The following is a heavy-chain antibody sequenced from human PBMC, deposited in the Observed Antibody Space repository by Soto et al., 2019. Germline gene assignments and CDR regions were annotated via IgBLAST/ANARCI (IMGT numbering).Heavy chain of an antibody. CDR1: GLTFSSDA. D-gene: IGHD4-17*01. CDR2: ISYDGINI. J-gene: IGHJ5*02. Sequence: QVQLVESGGGVVQPGRSLRLSCEASGLTFSSDAMHWVRQAPGRGLEWVAVISYDGINIHYADSVKGRFTSSRDNSKTTLYLQMNSLRGEDTAVYYCARDLSGDYGSLWFDPWGQGTLVTVSS. V-gene: IGHV3-30-3*01. CDR3: ARDLSGDYGSLWFDP.